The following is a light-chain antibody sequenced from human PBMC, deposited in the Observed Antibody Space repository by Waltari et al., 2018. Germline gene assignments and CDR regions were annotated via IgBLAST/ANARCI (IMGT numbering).Light chain of an antibody. CDR2: GNS. V-gene: IGLV1-40*01. CDR3: QSYDSSLSVV. CDR1: SSNIGAGYD. J-gene: IGLJ2*01. Sequence: QSVLTQPPSVSGAPGQRVTISCTGSSSNIGAGYDVHWYQQLPGKAPKLLIYGNSNRPSGAPDRFSGSKSGTSASLAITGLQAEDEADYYCQSYDSSLSVVFGGGTKLTVL.